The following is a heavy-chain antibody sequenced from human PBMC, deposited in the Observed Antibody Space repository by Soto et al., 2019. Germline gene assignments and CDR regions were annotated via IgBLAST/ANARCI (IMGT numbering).Heavy chain of an antibody. J-gene: IGHJ4*02. CDR2: ISAYNGNT. D-gene: IGHD5-12*01. V-gene: IGHV1-18*01. CDR1: GYTFTSYG. CDR3: ARDQDQWLRRPIDY. Sequence: GASLKVSCKAPGYTFTSYGISWVRQSPGQGLEWMGWISAYNGNTNYAQKLQGRVTMTTDTSTSTAYMELRSLRSDDTAVYYCARDQDQWLRRPIDYWGQGTLVTVSS.